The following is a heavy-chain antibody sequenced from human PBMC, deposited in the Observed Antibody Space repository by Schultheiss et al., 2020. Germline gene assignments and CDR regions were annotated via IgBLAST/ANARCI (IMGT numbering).Heavy chain of an antibody. Sequence: GGSLRLSCAASGFTFSSYAMSWVRQAPGKGLEWVSGISWNSGSIGYADSVKGRFTISRDNSKNTLYLQMNSLRAEDTAVYYCAKAGYDGDYFDYWGQGTLVTVSS. CDR1: GFTFSSYA. J-gene: IGHJ4*02. V-gene: IGHV3-23*01. CDR3: AKAGYDGDYFDY. D-gene: IGHD5-12*01. CDR2: ISWNSGSI.